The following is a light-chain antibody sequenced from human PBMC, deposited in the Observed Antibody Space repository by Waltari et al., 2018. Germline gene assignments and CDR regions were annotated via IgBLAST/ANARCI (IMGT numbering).Light chain of an antibody. V-gene: IGKV3-15*01. CDR1: QSISSY. Sequence: EIVMTQSPATLSVSPGERVTLSCRASQSISSYLAWYQQKPGQAPRLLIHDASTRATSIPARFGGSGSGTEFTLTISILQSEDFAVYYCQQYDKWPLTFGGGTEVEIK. CDR3: QQYDKWPLT. CDR2: DAS. J-gene: IGKJ4*01.